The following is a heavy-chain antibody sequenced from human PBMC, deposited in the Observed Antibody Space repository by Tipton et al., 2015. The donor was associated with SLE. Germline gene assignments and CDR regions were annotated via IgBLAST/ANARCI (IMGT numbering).Heavy chain of an antibody. D-gene: IGHD6-13*01. CDR1: GFTFDDYA. CDR3: AKETAAGEGYFQH. Sequence: LSLTCAASGFTFDDYAMHWVRQAPGKGLEWVSGIMWNSGSIGYADSVKGRFTISRDNAKNSLYLQMNSLRAEDTALYYCAKETAAGEGYFQHWGQGTLVTVSS. CDR2: IMWNSGSI. V-gene: IGHV3-9*01. J-gene: IGHJ1*01.